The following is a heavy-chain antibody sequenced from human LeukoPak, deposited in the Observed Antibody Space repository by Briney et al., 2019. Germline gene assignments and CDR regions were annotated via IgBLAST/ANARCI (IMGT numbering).Heavy chain of an antibody. Sequence: GGSLRLSCAASGFTFNKYAMSWVRQAPGKGLEWVSTISGSGESIYYADSVKGRFTISRDNSKNTLYLQMNSLRAEDTAVYYCAKDRAWELLFLGVSSGSYFDYWGQGTLVTVSS. CDR1: GFTFNKYA. CDR3: AKDRAWELLFLGVSSGSYFDY. D-gene: IGHD3-22*01. V-gene: IGHV3-23*01. J-gene: IGHJ4*02. CDR2: ISGSGESI.